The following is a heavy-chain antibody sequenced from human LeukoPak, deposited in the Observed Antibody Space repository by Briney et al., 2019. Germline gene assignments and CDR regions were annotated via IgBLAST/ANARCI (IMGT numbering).Heavy chain of an antibody. D-gene: IGHD1-26*01. CDR3: AKSQLVGATYALDI. Sequence: GGSLRLSCAASGFSFSSYDMSWVRQAPGKGLEWVSAIRGSGGSTFYADSVEGRFTISRDNSRDTLNLQMNSLRAEDTAVYYCAKSQLVGATYALDIWGQGTMVTVSS. CDR2: IRGSGGST. CDR1: GFSFSSYD. V-gene: IGHV3-23*01. J-gene: IGHJ3*02.